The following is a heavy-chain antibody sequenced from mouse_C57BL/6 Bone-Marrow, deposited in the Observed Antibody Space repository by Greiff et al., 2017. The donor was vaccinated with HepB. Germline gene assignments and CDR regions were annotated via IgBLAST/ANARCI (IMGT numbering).Heavy chain of an antibody. CDR2: IYPSDSET. V-gene: IGHV1-61*01. J-gene: IGHJ3*01. Sequence: QVQLQQPGAELVRPGSSVKLSCKASGYTFTSYWMDWVKQRPGQGLEWIGNIYPSDSETHYNQKFKDKATLTVDKSSSTAYMKLSSLTSEDSAVYYCARGGGTWFAYWGQGTLVTVSA. CDR3: ARGGGTWFAY. CDR1: GYTFTSYW.